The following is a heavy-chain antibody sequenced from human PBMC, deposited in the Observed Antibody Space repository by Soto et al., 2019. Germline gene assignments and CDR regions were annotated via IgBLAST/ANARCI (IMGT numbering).Heavy chain of an antibody. CDR1: GGSISSGGYY. V-gene: IGHV4-31*03. D-gene: IGHD2-15*01. CDR2: IYYSGST. J-gene: IGHJ4*02. CDR3: ARTGKPGILGYYIDY. Sequence: QVQLQESGPGLVKPSQTLSLTCTVSGGSISSGGYYWSWIRQHPGKGLEWSGYIYYSGSTYYTPSIRSRVTIVVDTSNYPFSLKLSSVTAAATAVYYCARTGKPGILGYYIDYWGQGTLVTVSS.